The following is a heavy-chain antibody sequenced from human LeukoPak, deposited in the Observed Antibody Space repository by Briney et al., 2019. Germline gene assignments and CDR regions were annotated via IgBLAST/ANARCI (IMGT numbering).Heavy chain of an antibody. Sequence: SETLSLTCTVSGGSISSGDYYWSWIRQPPGKGLEWIGYIYYSGSTNYNPSLKSRVTISVDTSKNQFSLKLSSVTAADTAVYYCARRGYSFDAFDIWGQGTMVTVSS. J-gene: IGHJ3*02. CDR1: GGSISSGDYY. CDR3: ARRGYSFDAFDI. D-gene: IGHD5-18*01. CDR2: IYYSGST. V-gene: IGHV4-61*08.